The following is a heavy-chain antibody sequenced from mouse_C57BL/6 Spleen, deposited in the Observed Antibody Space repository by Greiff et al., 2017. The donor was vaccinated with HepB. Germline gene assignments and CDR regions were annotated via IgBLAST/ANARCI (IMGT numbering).Heavy chain of an antibody. J-gene: IGHJ4*01. V-gene: IGHV1-53*01. CDR2: INPSNGGT. D-gene: IGHD1-1*01. Sequence: QVQLQQPGTELVKPGASVKLSCKASGYTFTSYCMHWVKQRPGQGLEWIGNINPSNGGTNYNEKFKSKATLTVDKSSSTAYMQLSSLTSEDSAVYYCAGLRSYYGSSLYYAMDDWGQGTTVTVSS. CDR3: AGLRSYYGSSLYYAMDD. CDR1: GYTFTSYC.